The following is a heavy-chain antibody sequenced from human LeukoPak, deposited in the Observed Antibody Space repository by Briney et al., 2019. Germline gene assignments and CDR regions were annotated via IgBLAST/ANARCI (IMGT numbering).Heavy chain of an antibody. CDR2: ISGRGGST. CDR3: AKVGDYYGSGSYYTGAFDI. Sequence: GGSLRLSCAASGFTFSSYAMSWVRQAPGKGLEWVSAISGRGGSTYYADSVKGRFTISRDNSKNTLYLQMNSLRAEDTAVYYCAKVGDYYGSGSYYTGAFDIWGQGTMVTVSS. V-gene: IGHV3-23*01. D-gene: IGHD3-10*01. J-gene: IGHJ3*02. CDR1: GFTFSSYA.